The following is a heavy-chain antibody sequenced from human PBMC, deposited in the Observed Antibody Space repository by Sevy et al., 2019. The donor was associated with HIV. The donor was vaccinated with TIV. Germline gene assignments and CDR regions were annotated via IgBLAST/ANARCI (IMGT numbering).Heavy chain of an antibody. CDR2: IRGKANNYAT. Sequence: GESLQISCAGSGFTFSDAAIHWVRQASGKGLEWLGRIRGKANNYATAYAASVKDRVSISRNDLKDTAYLQMNSLRTEDAAMYYCSIYYDIRAFDSWGQGTQVTVSS. D-gene: IGHD3-22*01. J-gene: IGHJ4*02. V-gene: IGHV3-73*01. CDR3: SIYYDIRAFDS. CDR1: GFTFSDAA.